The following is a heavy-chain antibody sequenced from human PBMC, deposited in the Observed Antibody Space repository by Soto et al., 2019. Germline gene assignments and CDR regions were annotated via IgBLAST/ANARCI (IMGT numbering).Heavy chain of an antibody. Sequence: QLQLQESGSGLVEPSQTLSLTCDVSGGSIISDSYSWSWIRQPPGKGLEWIGYIFHTGSTHYNPSLRSRVTMSVDXPXXXVSXXXXXXXXXXXXXXXXXXXXXXXXXXYGSWFDPWGQGTPVTVSS. CDR1: GGSIISDSYS. J-gene: IGHJ5*02. CDR2: IFHTGST. D-gene: IGHD1-26*01. CDR3: XXXXXXXXXXYGSWFDP. V-gene: IGHV4-30-2*01.